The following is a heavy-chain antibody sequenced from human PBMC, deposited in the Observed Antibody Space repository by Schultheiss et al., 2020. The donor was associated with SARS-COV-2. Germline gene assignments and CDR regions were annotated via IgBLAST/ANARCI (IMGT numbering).Heavy chain of an antibody. CDR2: IIPIFGTA. J-gene: IGHJ6*03. V-gene: IGHV1-69*13. D-gene: IGHD1-26*01. CDR3: AREPRTVGATGMDV. Sequence: SVKVSCKASGGTFSSYAISWVRQAPGQGLEWMGGIIPIFGTANYAQKFQGRVTITADESTSTAYMELSSLRSDDTAVYYCAREPRTVGATGMDVWGKGTTVTVSS. CDR1: GGTFSSYA.